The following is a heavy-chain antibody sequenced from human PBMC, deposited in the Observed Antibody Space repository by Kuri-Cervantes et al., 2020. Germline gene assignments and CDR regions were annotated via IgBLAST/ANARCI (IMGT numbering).Heavy chain of an antibody. CDR3: ARGKMIAFGGRYHFYGMYV. Sequence: SETLSLTCTVSGGSISSSGFYWGWIRQSPGKGLEYIGSIYYSGSSYYNPSLKSRVGISLDTSKNHFSLKLNSVTAADTAVYYCARGKMIAFGGRYHFYGMYVWGQGTTVTVSS. V-gene: IGHV4-39*07. D-gene: IGHD3-16*01. CDR1: GGSISSSGFY. J-gene: IGHJ6*02. CDR2: IYYSGSS.